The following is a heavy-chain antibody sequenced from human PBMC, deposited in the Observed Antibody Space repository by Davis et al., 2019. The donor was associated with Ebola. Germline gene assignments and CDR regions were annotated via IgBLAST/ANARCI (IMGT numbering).Heavy chain of an antibody. J-gene: IGHJ4*02. CDR1: GFTFSSYG. D-gene: IGHD1-26*01. CDR2: ISTSSSTI. V-gene: IGHV3-48*02. CDR3: ARIVGATVLDY. Sequence: PGGSLRLSCAASGFTFSSYGMTWVRQAPGKGLEWISYISTSSSTIFYADSVKGRFTISRDNARNSMYLQMNSLRDDDTAVYYCARIVGATVLDYWGQGALVTVSS.